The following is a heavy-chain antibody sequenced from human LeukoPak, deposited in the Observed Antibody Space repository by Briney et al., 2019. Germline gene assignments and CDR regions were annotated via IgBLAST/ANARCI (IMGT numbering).Heavy chain of an antibody. V-gene: IGHV3-7*05. J-gene: IGHJ4*02. CDR2: IKQDGSEK. CDR1: GFTFSSHW. Sequence: GGSLRLLREPSGFTFSSHWMTWVPPAPGKGLEWVANIKQDGSEKYYVDSVKGRFTISRDNATNSLYLQMNSLGTEDTAVYYCARRGTGSSWAHFDYWGQGTLVTVSS. D-gene: IGHD6-13*01. CDR3: ARRGTGSSWAHFDY.